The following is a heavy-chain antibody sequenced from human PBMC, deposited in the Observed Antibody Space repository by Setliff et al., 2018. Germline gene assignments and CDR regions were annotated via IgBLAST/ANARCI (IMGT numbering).Heavy chain of an antibody. CDR2: IYTSGST. CDR3: ARRGYYYGWGDSNAFDI. D-gene: IGHD3-10*01. Sequence: PSETLSLTCTVYGGSISNTYWSWIRQPPWKGLEWIGYIYTSGSTNYNPSLKSRVSISVDTSKNQFSLKLSPVTAADTAVYYFARRGYYYGWGDSNAFDIWGQGTMVTVSS. V-gene: IGHV4-4*08. J-gene: IGHJ3*02. CDR1: GGSISNTY.